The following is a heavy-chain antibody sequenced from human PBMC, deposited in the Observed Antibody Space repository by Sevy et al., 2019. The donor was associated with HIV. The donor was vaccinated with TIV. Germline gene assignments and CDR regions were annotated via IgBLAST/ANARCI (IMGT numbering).Heavy chain of an antibody. J-gene: IGHJ3*02. CDR2: ISAYNGNT. D-gene: IGHD3-22*01. Sequence: ASVKVSCKASGYTFTSYGIIWVRQAPGQGLEWMGWISAYNGNTNYAQKLQGRVTMTTDTSTSTAYMELRSLRSDDTAVYYCAIEGYYDSSGYWARDDAFDIWGQGTMVTVSS. CDR3: AIEGYYDSSGYWARDDAFDI. CDR1: GYTFTSYG. V-gene: IGHV1-18*04.